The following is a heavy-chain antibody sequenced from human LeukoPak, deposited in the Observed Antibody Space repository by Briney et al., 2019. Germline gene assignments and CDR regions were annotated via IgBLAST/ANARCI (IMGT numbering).Heavy chain of an antibody. CDR1: GFTFSSYW. J-gene: IGHJ5*02. CDR3: ARVAVRGVIGDP. V-gene: IGHV3-74*01. Sequence: GGSLRLSCAASGFTFSSYWMHWVRQAPGKGLVWVSRINSDGSSTSYADSVKGRFTISRDNAKNSLYLQMNSLRAEDTAVYYCARVAVRGVIGDPWGQGTLVTVSS. D-gene: IGHD3-10*01. CDR2: INSDGSST.